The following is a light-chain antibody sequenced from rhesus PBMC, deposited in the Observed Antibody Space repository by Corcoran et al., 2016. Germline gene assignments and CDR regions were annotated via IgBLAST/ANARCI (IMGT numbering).Light chain of an antibody. CDR3: QQYSSRPLT. CDR1: QGIISW. Sequence: DIQMTQSPSSLSASVGDTVTITCRASQGIISWLAWYQQKPGKGPKLLIYKASSLQSGVPSRFSGSGAGTDCTLTISSLQSEDFATYYCQQYSSRPLTFGGGTKVEIK. J-gene: IGKJ4*01. CDR2: KAS. V-gene: IGKV1-22*01.